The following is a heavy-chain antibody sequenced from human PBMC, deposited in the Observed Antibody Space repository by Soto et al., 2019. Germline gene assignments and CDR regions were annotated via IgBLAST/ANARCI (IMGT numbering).Heavy chain of an antibody. Sequence: QVQLQESGPGLVKPSQTLSLTCTVSGDSISSGGHYWSWIRQHPGKGLEWIGYIYYSGSTYYNPSLKSRVTISVDTSKNQFSLKLSSVTAADTAVYYCARDAVVTPTRAGFDMWGQGTMVTVSS. D-gene: IGHD2-21*02. V-gene: IGHV4-31*03. J-gene: IGHJ3*02. CDR2: IYYSGST. CDR3: ARDAVVTPTRAGFDM. CDR1: GDSISSGGHY.